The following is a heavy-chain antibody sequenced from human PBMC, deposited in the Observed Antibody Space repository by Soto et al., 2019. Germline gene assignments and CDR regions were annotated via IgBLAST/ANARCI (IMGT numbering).Heavy chain of an antibody. CDR2: INAGNGNT. CDR1: GYIFTNYA. Sequence: QVQLVQSGAEEKKPGASVKISCKASGYIFTNYAVHWVRQAPGQRFEWMGWINAGNGNTKYSQNFQDRVTITRDASASTAYMEMSSLRFDDTAIYFCAKAVWESGRYYFDYWGQGTLVIVSS. V-gene: IGHV1-3*05. J-gene: IGHJ4*02. D-gene: IGHD3-10*01. CDR3: AKAVWESGRYYFDY.